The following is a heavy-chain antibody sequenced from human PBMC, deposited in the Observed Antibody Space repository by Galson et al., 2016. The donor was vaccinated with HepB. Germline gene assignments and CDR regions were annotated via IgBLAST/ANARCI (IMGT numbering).Heavy chain of an antibody. D-gene: IGHD7-27*01. J-gene: IGHJ5*01. CDR1: GFNFSGYA. CDR3: AHLTIWEKWSVP. V-gene: IGHV3-30*04. CDR2: ISHDGHNE. Sequence: SLRLSCAASGFNFSGYAMHWVRQAPGKELEWVSLISHDGHNEHLIDSVKGRFTLSRDNSKSILYLQMDRLRPEDTATYYCAHLTIWEKWSVPWGQGTLVIVSS.